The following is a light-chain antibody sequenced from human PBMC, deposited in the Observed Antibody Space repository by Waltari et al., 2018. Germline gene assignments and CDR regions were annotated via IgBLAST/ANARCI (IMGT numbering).Light chain of an antibody. CDR2: QDS. CDR1: KLGDKY. Sequence: SYELTQPPSVSVSPGQTASITCPGDKLGDKYACWYQQKPGQSPVLVIYQDSKRPSGIPERFSGSNSGNTATLTISGTQAMDEADYYCQAWDSSFRDVVFGGGTKLTVL. CDR3: QAWDSSFRDVV. V-gene: IGLV3-1*01. J-gene: IGLJ2*01.